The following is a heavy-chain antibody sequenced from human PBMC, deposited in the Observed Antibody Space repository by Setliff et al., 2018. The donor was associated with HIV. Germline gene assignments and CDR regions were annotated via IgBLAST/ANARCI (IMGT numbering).Heavy chain of an antibody. J-gene: IGHJ4*02. CDR1: GFTFSSYT. CDR3: LRGDARDY. CDR2: ITRSGDYM. V-gene: IGHV3-21*06. D-gene: IGHD3-10*01. Sequence: GGSLRLSCAVSGFTFSSYTMNWVRQAPGKGLEWISSITRSGDYMYYADSVKGRFTISRDNAKNLLYLQMNTLRADDTAVYYCLRGDARDYWGQGTLVTVS.